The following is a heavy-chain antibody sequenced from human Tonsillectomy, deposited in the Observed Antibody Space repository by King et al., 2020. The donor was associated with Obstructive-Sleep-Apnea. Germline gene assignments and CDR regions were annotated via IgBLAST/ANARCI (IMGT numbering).Heavy chain of an antibody. CDR1: GFALSDSH. CDR3: ARQTNSCQDD. D-gene: IGHD2-2*01. CDR2: VRTKAAGYAT. V-gene: IGHV3-73*01. Sequence: VQLVESGGGLVQPGGSLKLSCVASGFALSDSHIHWVRQAPGKGLAWVGHVRTKAAGYATADGATVQGRFTITRDDSENTAYLQMNSLKSTDTAVYLRARQTNSCQDDWGRRTLVTVSS. J-gene: IGHJ4*02.